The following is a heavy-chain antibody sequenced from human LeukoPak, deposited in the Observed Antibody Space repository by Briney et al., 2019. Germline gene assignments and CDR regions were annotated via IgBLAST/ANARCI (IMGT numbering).Heavy chain of an antibody. D-gene: IGHD3-22*01. Sequence: GGSLRLSCAAAEFTFNNYAMSWVRQAPGKGLEWVSGISGSGDNTYYADSVKGRFTISRDNSKNTLYVQVNSLGTEDTAAYYCAKGSYYDSSGSFYFDYWGQGTLVTVSS. CDR1: EFTFNNYA. CDR2: ISGSGDNT. CDR3: AKGSYYDSSGSFYFDY. V-gene: IGHV3-23*01. J-gene: IGHJ4*02.